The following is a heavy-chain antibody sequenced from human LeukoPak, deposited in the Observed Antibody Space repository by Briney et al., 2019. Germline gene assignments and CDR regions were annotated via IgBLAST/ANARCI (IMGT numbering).Heavy chain of an antibody. V-gene: IGHV4-38-2*01. J-gene: IGHJ4*02. CDR3: ASLPSNTVTHDY. CDR1: GYSISSSSY. CDR2: IYHSGST. Sequence: PSETLSLTCAVSGYSISSSSYWGWARQPPGKGLEWIGTIYHSGSTHYNPSLKSRVTLSVDTSKNQFSLKLRSVTAADTAVYYCASLPSNTVTHDYWGQGTLVTVSS. D-gene: IGHD4-11*01.